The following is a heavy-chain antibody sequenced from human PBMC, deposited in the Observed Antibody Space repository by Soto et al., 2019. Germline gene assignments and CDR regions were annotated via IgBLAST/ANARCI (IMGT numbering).Heavy chain of an antibody. D-gene: IGHD3-22*01. CDR1: VGSISTSSYY. J-gene: IGHJ6*01. CDR3: AIFYGRIAYYYDYGMEV. Sequence: PSETLSLTCTFSVGSISTSSYYCGWMRQPPWKGLEWIGSIYYSGSTYYNPSLKSRVTMSVDTSKTQFSLKMSSVTAADTAVYYCAIFYGRIAYYYDYGMEVWGQGTTVIVSS. V-gene: IGHV4-39*01. CDR2: IYYSGST.